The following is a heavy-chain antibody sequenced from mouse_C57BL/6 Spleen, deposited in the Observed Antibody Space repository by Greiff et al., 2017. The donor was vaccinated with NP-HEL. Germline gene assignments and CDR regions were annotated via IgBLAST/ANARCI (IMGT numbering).Heavy chain of an antibody. V-gene: IGHV14-1*01. D-gene: IGHD1-2*01. CDR2: IDPEDGDT. CDR1: GFNIKDYY. Sequence: VQLKQSGAELVRPGASVKLSCTASGFNIKDYYMHWVKQRPEQGLEWIGRIDPEDGDTEYAPKFQGKATMTADTSSNTAYLQLSSLTSEDTAVYYCTKYGYDYAMDYWGQGTSVTVSS. CDR3: TKYGYDYAMDY. J-gene: IGHJ4*01.